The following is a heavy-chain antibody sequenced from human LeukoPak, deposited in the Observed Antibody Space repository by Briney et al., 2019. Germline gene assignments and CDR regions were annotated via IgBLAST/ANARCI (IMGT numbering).Heavy chain of an antibody. J-gene: IGHJ6*03. CDR1: GYTFTGYY. CDR2: INPNSGGT. CDR3: ARRTGYSSGWYESPYYYMDV. Sequence: ASVKVSCKASGYTFTGYYMHWVRQAPGQGLEWMGWINPNSGGTNYAQKFQGRVTMTRDTSISTAYMELSSLRSEDTAVYYCARRTGYSSGWYESPYYYMDVWGKGTTVTVSS. V-gene: IGHV1-2*02. D-gene: IGHD6-19*01.